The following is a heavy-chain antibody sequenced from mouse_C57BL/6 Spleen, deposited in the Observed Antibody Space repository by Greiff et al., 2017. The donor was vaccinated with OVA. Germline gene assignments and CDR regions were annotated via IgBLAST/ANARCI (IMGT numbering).Heavy chain of an antibody. Sequence: QVQLQQPGAELVMPGASVKLSCKASGYTFTSYWMHWVKQRPGQGLEWIGEIDPSDSYTNYNQKFKGKSTLTVDKSSSTAYMQRSSLTSEDCAVYYCARSYTTVVEPAWCAYWGQGTLVTVSA. CDR2: IDPSDSYT. V-gene: IGHV1-69*01. CDR3: ARSYTTVVEPAWCAY. D-gene: IGHD1-1*01. J-gene: IGHJ3*01. CDR1: GYTFTSYW.